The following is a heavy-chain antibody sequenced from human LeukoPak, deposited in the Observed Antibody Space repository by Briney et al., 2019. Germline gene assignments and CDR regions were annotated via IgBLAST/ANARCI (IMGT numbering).Heavy chain of an antibody. CDR1: GGAVTGSTYY. J-gene: IGHJ4*02. V-gene: IGHV4-39*02. CDR3: ARHYYDNTGYYYLDY. CDR2: MYYSGST. D-gene: IGHD3-22*01. Sequence: SETLSLTCNVSGGAVTGSTYYWAWIRQPPGKGREWIGSMYYSGSTFYTPSLKSRVTISVDTSKNHFSLKLTSVTAADTATYYCARHYYDNTGYYYLDYWGQGTLVTVSS.